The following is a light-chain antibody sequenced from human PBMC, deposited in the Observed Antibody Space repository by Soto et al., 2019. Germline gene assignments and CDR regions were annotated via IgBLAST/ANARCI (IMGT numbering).Light chain of an antibody. CDR2: EGS. Sequence: QSVLTQPASVSGSPGQSITISCTGTSSDVGSYNLVSWYQQQPGKAPKLMIYEGSKRPSGVSNRFSGSKSGNTASLTISGLQAEDEADYYCCSYAGSSTYVVGTGTKVTVL. CDR1: SSDVGSYNL. J-gene: IGLJ1*01. V-gene: IGLV2-23*01. CDR3: CSYAGSSTYV.